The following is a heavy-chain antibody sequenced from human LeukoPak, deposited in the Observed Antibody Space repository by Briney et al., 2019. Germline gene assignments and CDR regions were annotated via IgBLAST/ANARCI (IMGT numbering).Heavy chain of an antibody. CDR1: GFTLSSYG. V-gene: IGHV3-30*04. Sequence: GGSLRLSCAASGFTLSSYGLHWVRQAPGKGLEWVAVISYDGRNKYYADSVRGRFTISRDNSKNGLYLQMNSLRPEDTAIYYCAREGYTSSWLYYYYYMDVWGKGTTVTVSS. CDR2: ISYDGRNK. CDR3: AREGYTSSWLYYYYYMDV. D-gene: IGHD6-13*01. J-gene: IGHJ6*03.